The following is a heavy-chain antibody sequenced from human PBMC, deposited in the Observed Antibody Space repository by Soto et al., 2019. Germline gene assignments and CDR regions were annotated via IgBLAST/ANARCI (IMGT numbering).Heavy chain of an antibody. Sequence: QVQLVQSGDEVRKPGCSVKVSCKASGYIFVNYGIAWVRQAPGQGLEWMGWSSPYSGNTHYASKVQGRLTMTTDTSTSTAYMDLGSLTSDDTAVYYCAMLDNYVTPTPQDVWGQGTTVTV. D-gene: IGHD3-16*01. CDR2: SSPYSGNT. J-gene: IGHJ6*02. V-gene: IGHV1-18*01. CDR3: AMLDNYVTPTPQDV. CDR1: GYIFVNYG.